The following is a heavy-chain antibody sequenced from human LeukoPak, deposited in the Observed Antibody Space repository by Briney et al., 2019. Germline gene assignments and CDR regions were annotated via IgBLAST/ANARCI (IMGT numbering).Heavy chain of an antibody. CDR1: GFTFSNYA. V-gene: IGHV3-23*01. J-gene: IGHJ4*02. D-gene: IGHD3-16*02. CDR3: ARGQDMITFGGVIVIGLFDY. CDR2: ISVGGTNT. Sequence: GGSLRLSCAASGFTFSNYAMSWVRQAPGKGLEWVSGISVGGTNTYYAHSVKGRFTISRDNSKNTLYLQVNSLRAEDTAVYYCARGQDMITFGGVIVIGLFDYWGQGTLVTVSS.